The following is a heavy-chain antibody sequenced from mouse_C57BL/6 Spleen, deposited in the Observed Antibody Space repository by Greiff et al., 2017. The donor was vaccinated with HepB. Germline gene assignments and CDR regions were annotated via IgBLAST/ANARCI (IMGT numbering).Heavy chain of an antibody. Sequence: EVMLVESGPGLAKPSQTLSLTCSVSGYSITSDYWNWIRKFPGNKLEYMGYISYSGSTYYNPSLKSRISITRDTSKNQYYLQLNSVTTEDTATYYCARSYYGSSYWYFDVWGTGTTVTVSS. CDR1: GYSITSDY. CDR3: ARSYYGSSYWYFDV. D-gene: IGHD1-1*01. J-gene: IGHJ1*03. CDR2: ISYSGST. V-gene: IGHV3-8*01.